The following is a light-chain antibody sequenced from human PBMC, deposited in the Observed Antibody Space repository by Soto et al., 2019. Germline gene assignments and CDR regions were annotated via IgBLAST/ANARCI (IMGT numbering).Light chain of an antibody. CDR2: GAS. CDR1: QSVSSSY. J-gene: IGKJ3*01. V-gene: IGKV3-20*01. CDR3: QHYGNFLFT. Sequence: EIVLTQSPGTLSLSPGERATLSCRASQSVSSSYLAWYQQKPGHAPRLLIYGASNRATGIPDRFSGSGSGTDFTLTISRLEPEDFAVYYCQHYGNFLFTSGPGTKVDIK.